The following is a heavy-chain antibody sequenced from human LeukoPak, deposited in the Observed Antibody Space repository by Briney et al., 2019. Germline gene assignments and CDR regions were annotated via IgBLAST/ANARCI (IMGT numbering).Heavy chain of an antibody. V-gene: IGHV3-23*01. CDR3: ARFAAGGSYYYYMDV. J-gene: IGHJ6*03. Sequence: GGSLRLSCVASGFTFTNYAMSWVRQPPGKGLEWVSAISATRGNTYYADSVKGRFTISRDNAKNSLYLQMNSLRADDTAVYYCARFAAGGSYYYYMDVWGKGTTVTVSS. CDR1: GFTFTNYA. D-gene: IGHD3-10*01. CDR2: ISATRGNT.